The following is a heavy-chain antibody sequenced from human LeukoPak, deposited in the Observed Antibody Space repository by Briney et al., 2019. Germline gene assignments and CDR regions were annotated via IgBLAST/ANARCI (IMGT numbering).Heavy chain of an antibody. J-gene: IGHJ3*02. CDR3: ARDHGGGPSAFDI. D-gene: IGHD3-10*01. V-gene: IGHV3-21*01. CDR2: ISSSSSDI. Sequence: GGSLRLSCAASGFTFSSYSMNWVRQAPGKGLEWVSSISSSSSDIYYADSVKGRFTISRDNAKNSLYLQMNSLRAEDTAVYYCARDHGGGPSAFDIWGQGTMVTVSS. CDR1: GFTFSSYS.